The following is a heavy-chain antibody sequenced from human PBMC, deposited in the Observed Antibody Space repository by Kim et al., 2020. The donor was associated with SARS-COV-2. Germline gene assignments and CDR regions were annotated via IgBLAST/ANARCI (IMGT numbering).Heavy chain of an antibody. CDR1: GGSISSSSYY. Sequence: SETLSLTCTVSGGSISSSSYYWGWIRQPPGKGLEWIGSIYYSGSTYYNPSLKSRVTISVDTSKNQFSLKLSSVNAADTAVYYCARILAYCGGDCYVYYYYYYYDMDVWGQGTTVTVSS. D-gene: IGHD2-21*02. J-gene: IGHJ6*02. CDR3: ARILAYCGGDCYVYYYYYYYDMDV. CDR2: IYYSGST. V-gene: IGHV4-39*01.